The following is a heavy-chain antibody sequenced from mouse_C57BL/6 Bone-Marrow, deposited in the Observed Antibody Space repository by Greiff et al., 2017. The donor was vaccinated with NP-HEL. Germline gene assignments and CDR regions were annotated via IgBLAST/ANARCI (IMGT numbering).Heavy chain of an antibody. V-gene: IGHV5-9*01. J-gene: IGHJ2*01. Sequence: EVKLVESGGGLVKPGGSLKLSCAASGFTFSSYTMSWVRQTPEKRLEWVATISGGGGNTYYPDSVKGRFTISRDNAKNTLYLQMSSLRSEDTALYYCARTYDGYYLFDYWGQGTTLTVSS. CDR1: GFTFSSYT. CDR3: ARTYDGYYLFDY. D-gene: IGHD2-3*01. CDR2: ISGGGGNT.